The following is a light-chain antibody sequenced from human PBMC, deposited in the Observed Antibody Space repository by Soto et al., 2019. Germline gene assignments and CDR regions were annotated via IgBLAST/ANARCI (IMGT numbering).Light chain of an antibody. V-gene: IGLV2-23*01. CDR1: SRDVGSYNL. CDR3: CSYAGSSTHVV. J-gene: IGLJ2*01. CDR2: EGS. Sequence: QSALTQPASVSGSPGLSITISCTGTSRDVGSYNLVSWYQQHPGKAPKHMIYEGSKRPSGVSNRFSGSKSGNTASLTISGLQAEDEADYYCCSYAGSSTHVVFGGGTKLTVL.